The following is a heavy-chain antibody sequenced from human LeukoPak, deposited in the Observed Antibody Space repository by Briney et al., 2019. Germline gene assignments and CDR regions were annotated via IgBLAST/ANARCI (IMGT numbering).Heavy chain of an antibody. V-gene: IGHV1-69*05. CDR3: ARGANQYSSSWRWKSSHQYEGNFYYYHMDV. Sequence: SVKVSCKASGGTFSSYAISWVRQAPGQGLEWMGGIIPIFGTANYAQKFQGRVTITTDESTSTAYMELSSLRSEDTAVYYCARGANQYSSSWRWKSSHQYEGNFYYYHMDVWGKGTTVTVSS. D-gene: IGHD6-13*01. J-gene: IGHJ6*03. CDR1: GGTFSSYA. CDR2: IIPIFGTA.